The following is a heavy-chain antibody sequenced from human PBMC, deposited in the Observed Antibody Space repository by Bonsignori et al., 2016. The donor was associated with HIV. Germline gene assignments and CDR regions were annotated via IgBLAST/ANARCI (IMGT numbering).Heavy chain of an antibody. CDR2: IIPIFGTA. J-gene: IGHJ3*02. CDR3: ARDPKGSASLGGVVDI. V-gene: IGHV1-69*01. Sequence: WVRQAPGQGLEWMGGIIPIFGTANYAQKFQGRVTITADESTSTAYMELSSLRSEDTAVYYCARDPKGSASLGGVVDIWGQGTMVTVSS. D-gene: IGHD3-16*01.